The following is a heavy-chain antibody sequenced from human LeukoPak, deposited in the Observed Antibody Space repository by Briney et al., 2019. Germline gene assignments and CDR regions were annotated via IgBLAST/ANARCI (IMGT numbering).Heavy chain of an antibody. CDR1: GFTFDDYA. J-gene: IGHJ6*02. D-gene: IGHD2-2*01. V-gene: IGHV3-9*01. CDR3: ARSRIVVVPAARDIYYYYGMDV. Sequence: SGGSLRLSCAASGFTFDDYAMHWVRQAPGKGLEWVSGISWDSGSIGYADSVKGRFTISRDNAKNSLYLQMNSLRAEDTAVYYFARSRIVVVPAARDIYYYYGMDVWGQGTTVTVSS. CDR2: ISWDSGSI.